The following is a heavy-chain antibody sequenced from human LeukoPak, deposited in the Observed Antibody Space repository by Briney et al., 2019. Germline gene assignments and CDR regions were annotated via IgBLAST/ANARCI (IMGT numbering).Heavy chain of an antibody. CDR3: AREYDSSWPS. Sequence: GGSLRLSCAASGFSFRTYAMSLVRQAPGKGLEWVSAISDDSGRTYYADSVKGRFTISRDNSKNTLFMQMNSLRAEDTAVYYCAREYDSSWPSWGQGTLVTVSS. V-gene: IGHV3-23*01. CDR2: ISDDSGRT. J-gene: IGHJ4*02. CDR1: GFSFRTYA. D-gene: IGHD3-22*01.